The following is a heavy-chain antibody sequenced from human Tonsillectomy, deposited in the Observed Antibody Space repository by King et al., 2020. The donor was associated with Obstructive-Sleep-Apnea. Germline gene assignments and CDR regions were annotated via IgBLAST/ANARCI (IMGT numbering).Heavy chain of an antibody. CDR2: IYYSGST. CDR1: GGSISNYY. CDR3: ARHPPTYGSGSYFDY. Sequence: QLQESGPGLVKPSETLSLTCTVSGGSISNYYWSWIRQPPGKGLEWIGYIYYSGSTNYNPSLKSPISISVDTSKNQFSLKLNSVTATDTAVYYWARHPPTYGSGSYFDYWGQGTLVTVSS. V-gene: IGHV4-59*08. J-gene: IGHJ4*02. D-gene: IGHD3-10*01.